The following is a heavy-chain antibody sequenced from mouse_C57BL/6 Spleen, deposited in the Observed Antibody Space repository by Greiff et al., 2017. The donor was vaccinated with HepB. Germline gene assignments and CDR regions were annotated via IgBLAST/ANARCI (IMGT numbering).Heavy chain of an antibody. V-gene: IGHV3-6*01. D-gene: IGHD1-1*01. CDR2: ISYDGSN. Sequence: EVKLMESGPGLVKPSQSLSLTCSVTGYSITSGYYWNWIRQFPGNKLEWMGYISYDGSNNYNPSLKNRISITRDTSKNQFFLKLNSVTTEDTATYYCARDSGYGSGYYFDYWGQGTTLTVSS. J-gene: IGHJ2*01. CDR3: ARDSGYGSGYYFDY. CDR1: GYSITSGYY.